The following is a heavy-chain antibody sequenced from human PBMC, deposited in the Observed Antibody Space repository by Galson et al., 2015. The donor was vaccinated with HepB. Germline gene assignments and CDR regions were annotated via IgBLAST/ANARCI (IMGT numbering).Heavy chain of an antibody. CDR1: GFTFSNYG. D-gene: IGHD3-16*01. CDR3: AKDTIVTWGYFDH. Sequence: LRLSCAASGFTFSNYGVHWVRQAPGKGLEWVAVVSSDGIEKYYVDSVEGRFSVSRDNSKNTLYLEMNSLRAEDTAVYYCAKDTIVTWGYFDHWGQGTLVTVSS. J-gene: IGHJ4*02. CDR2: VSSDGIEK. V-gene: IGHV3-30*18.